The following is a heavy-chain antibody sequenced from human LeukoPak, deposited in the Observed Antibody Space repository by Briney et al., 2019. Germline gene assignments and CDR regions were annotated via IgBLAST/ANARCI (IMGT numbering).Heavy chain of an antibody. CDR2: INHSGST. CDR3: ARGIVLFTMVRGVENWFDP. CDR1: GGTFSGYY. J-gene: IGHJ5*02. D-gene: IGHD3-10*01. Sequence: SETLSLTCAVYGGTFSGYYWSWIRQPPGKGLEWIGEINHSGSTNYNPSLKSRVTISVDTSKNQFSLKLSSVTAADTAVYYCARGIVLFTMVRGVENWFDPWGQGTLVTVSS. V-gene: IGHV4-34*01.